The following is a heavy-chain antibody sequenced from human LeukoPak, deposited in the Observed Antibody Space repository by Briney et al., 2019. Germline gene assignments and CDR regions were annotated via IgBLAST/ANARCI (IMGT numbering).Heavy chain of an antibody. V-gene: IGHV4-34*01. D-gene: IGHD3-22*01. Sequence: SETLSLTCAVYGGSFSGYYWTWIRQTPEKGLEWIGEMNPSGSTSYNPSLKSRVTISVDTYKNQFSLKLSSVTAADTAVYYCARGRQDVTMIVVVMTAVSYYLDVWGKGTTVTVS. CDR3: ARGRQDVTMIVVVMTAVSYYLDV. CDR2: MNPSGST. CDR1: GGSFSGYY. J-gene: IGHJ6*03.